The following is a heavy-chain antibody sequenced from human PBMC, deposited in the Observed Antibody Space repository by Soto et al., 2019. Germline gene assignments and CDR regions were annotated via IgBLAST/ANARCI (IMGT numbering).Heavy chain of an antibody. CDR3: AKDLILAYYYDSSGYSTAFDI. J-gene: IGHJ3*02. CDR1: GFTFSSYG. D-gene: IGHD3-22*01. V-gene: IGHV3-23*01. Sequence: GGSLRLSCAASGFTFSSYGMHWVRQAPGKGLEWVSAISGSGGSTYYADSVKGRFTISRDNSKNTLYLQMNSLRAEDTAVYYCAKDLILAYYYDSSGYSTAFDIWGPGTMVTVSS. CDR2: ISGSGGST.